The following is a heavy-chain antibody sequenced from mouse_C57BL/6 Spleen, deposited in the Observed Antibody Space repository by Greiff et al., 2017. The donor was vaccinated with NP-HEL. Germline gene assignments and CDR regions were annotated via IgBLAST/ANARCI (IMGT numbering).Heavy chain of an antibody. CDR1: GFTFSDYY. D-gene: IGHD2-4*01. Sequence: EVQLQESGGGLVQPGGSLKLSCAASGFTFSDYYMYWVRQTPEKRLEWVAYISNGGGSTYYPDTVKGRFTISRDNAKNTLYLQMSRLKSEDTAMYYCAIPDYDGFAYWGQGTLVTVSA. CDR2: ISNGGGST. J-gene: IGHJ3*01. V-gene: IGHV5-12*01. CDR3: AIPDYDGFAY.